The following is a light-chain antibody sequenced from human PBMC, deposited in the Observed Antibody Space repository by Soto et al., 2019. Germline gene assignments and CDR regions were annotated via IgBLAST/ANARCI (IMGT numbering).Light chain of an antibody. Sequence: EIVMTQAPATLSVSPGERATLSCRASQSVSSTLAWYQQKPGQAPRLLIYGASSRATGIPARFSGRGSGTEFTLTISNLQSGDFAVYYCLHYNDSRGTFGPGTKADIK. CDR2: GAS. J-gene: IGKJ1*01. CDR3: LHYNDSRGT. V-gene: IGKV3-15*01. CDR1: QSVSST.